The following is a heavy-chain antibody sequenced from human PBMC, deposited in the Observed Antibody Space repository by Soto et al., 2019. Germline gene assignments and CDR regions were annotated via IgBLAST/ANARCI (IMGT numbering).Heavy chain of an antibody. CDR2: IYKSTTT. CDR1: GDSISTVDYF. Sequence: LALTCSVSGDSISTVDYFWAWIRQPPGQALEYIGYIYKSTTTYYNPSFESRVAISLDTSKSQFSLTVTSVTAADTAVYFCARGRYCLTGRCFPNWFDSWGQGTLVTVSS. V-gene: IGHV4-30-4*01. CDR3: ARGRYCLTGRCFPNWFDS. J-gene: IGHJ5*01. D-gene: IGHD2-15*01.